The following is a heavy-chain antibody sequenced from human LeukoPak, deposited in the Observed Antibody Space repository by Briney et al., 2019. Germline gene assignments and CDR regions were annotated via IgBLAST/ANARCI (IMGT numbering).Heavy chain of an antibody. CDR1: NDSIISSIYS. J-gene: IGHJ1*01. D-gene: IGHD2-15*01. V-gene: IGHV4-39*01. CDR2: IYDSGIS. CDR3: ARLGGCCLLQH. Sequence: PSETLSLTCTVSNDSIISSIYSWGWVRQPPGKGLEWIATIYDSGISYYNPSLESRVTISVDTSKNQFSLKVNSVTAADTAVYYCARLGGCCLLQHWGQGTLVTVSS.